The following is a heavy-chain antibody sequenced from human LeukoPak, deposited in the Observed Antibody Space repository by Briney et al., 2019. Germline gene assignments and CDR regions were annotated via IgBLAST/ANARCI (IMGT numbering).Heavy chain of an antibody. J-gene: IGHJ6*02. D-gene: IGHD3-9*01. Sequence: ASVKVSCKASGYTFTGYYMHWVRQAPGQGLEWMGWINPNSGGTNYARKFQGRVTMTRDTSISTAYMELSRLRSDDTAVYYCARGADILTGYYPYYYYGMDVWGQGTTVTVSS. V-gene: IGHV1-2*02. CDR3: ARGADILTGYYPYYYYGMDV. CDR1: GYTFTGYY. CDR2: INPNSGGT.